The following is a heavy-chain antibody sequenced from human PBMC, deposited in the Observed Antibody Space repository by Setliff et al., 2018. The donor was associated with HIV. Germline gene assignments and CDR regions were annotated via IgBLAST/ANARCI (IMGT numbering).Heavy chain of an antibody. Sequence: SETLSLTCAVYGGSFSGYYWSWIRQSPEKRLEWIGEINHSGSTNYNPSLKSRVIMAVDTSKNQFSLRLSSVTAADTAVYYCARTRGYCSGTNCYALRGPDYWGQGTLVTVSS. CDR2: INHSGST. D-gene: IGHD2-2*01. CDR3: ARTRGYCSGTNCYALRGPDY. J-gene: IGHJ4*02. CDR1: GGSFSGYY. V-gene: IGHV4-34*01.